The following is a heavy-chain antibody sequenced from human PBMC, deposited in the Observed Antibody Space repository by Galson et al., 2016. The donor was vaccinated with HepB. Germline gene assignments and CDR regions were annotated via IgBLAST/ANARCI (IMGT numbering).Heavy chain of an antibody. D-gene: IGHD4-17*01. J-gene: IGHJ4*02. CDR1: GYIFTSYY. CDR2: ITPSGGAT. Sequence: SGYIFTSYYIHWVRQAPGQGLEWMGRITPSGGATTFAQKFQGRATLTRDTSPNTVYMELSSLRSEDTAMYYCVRQSYGDFPSDYWGQGTLVTVSS. V-gene: IGHV1-46*01. CDR3: VRQSYGDFPSDY.